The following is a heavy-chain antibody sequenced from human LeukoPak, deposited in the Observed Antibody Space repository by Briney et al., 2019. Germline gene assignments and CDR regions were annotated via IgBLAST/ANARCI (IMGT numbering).Heavy chain of an antibody. V-gene: IGHV4-59*01. Sequence: MSSETLSLTCTVSGGSISSYYWSWIRQPPGKGLEWIGYIFYSGSTNYNPSLKSRVTISVDTSKNQFSLKLSSVTAADTAVYYCARVLSSGWYRDDAFDIWGQGTMVTVSS. J-gene: IGHJ3*02. D-gene: IGHD6-19*01. CDR1: GGSISSYY. CDR2: IFYSGST. CDR3: ARVLSSGWYRDDAFDI.